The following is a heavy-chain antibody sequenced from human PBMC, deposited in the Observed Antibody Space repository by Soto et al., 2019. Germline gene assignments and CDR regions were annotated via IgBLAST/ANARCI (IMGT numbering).Heavy chain of an antibody. Sequence: QVQLVESGGGVVQPGRSLRLSCAASGFTFSSYGMHWVRQAPGKGLEWVAVISYDGSNKYYADSVKGRFTISRDNSKNTLYLQMNSLRAEDTAVYYCAKGRSGWHEYNFDYWGQGTLVTVSS. CDR3: AKGRSGWHEYNFDY. D-gene: IGHD6-19*01. J-gene: IGHJ4*02. CDR1: GFTFSSYG. V-gene: IGHV3-30*18. CDR2: ISYDGSNK.